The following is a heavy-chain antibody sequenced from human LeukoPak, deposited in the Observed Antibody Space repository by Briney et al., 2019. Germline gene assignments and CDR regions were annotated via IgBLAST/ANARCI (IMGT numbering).Heavy chain of an antibody. CDR2: IKHNGDEL. V-gene: IGHV3-7*01. D-gene: IGHD3-16*01. CDR3: ARELRTFDS. CDR1: GFTFSSYW. J-gene: IGHJ4*02. Sequence: GGSLRLSCAASGFTFSSYWMTWVRQAPGKGLEWVANIKHNGDELNHVGSVEGRFTISRDNAKNSLYLHMTSLRAEDTAVYYCARELRTFDSWGQGTLVTVSS.